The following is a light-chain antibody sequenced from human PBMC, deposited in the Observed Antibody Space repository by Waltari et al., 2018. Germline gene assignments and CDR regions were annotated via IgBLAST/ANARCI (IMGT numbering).Light chain of an antibody. CDR3: SSYTSSNTWV. V-gene: IGLV2-14*01. Sequence: QSALTQPASVSGSPGQSLTISCTGSSSDIGSYNYVSWYQQHPDKAPKLIIYDVSERPSGVSNRFSASKSGDTASLTISGLQAEDEADYYCSSYTSSNTWVFGGGTKVTVL. CDR1: SSDIGSYNY. J-gene: IGLJ3*02. CDR2: DVS.